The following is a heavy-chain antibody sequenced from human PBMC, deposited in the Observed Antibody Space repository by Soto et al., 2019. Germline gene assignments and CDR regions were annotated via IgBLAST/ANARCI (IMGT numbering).Heavy chain of an antibody. CDR2: SRNKGNNYNT. Sequence: GWSLRLSCAFSVFTSIDHDIHWVRQAPGKGLEWVGHSRNKGNNYNTDYAASVKGRFAISRDDSRNSLYLQMNSLKTEDTAVYYCARAGFAHGSDVWGQGTTVTVSS. CDR1: VFTSIDHD. J-gene: IGHJ6*02. CDR3: ARAGFAHGSDV. V-gene: IGHV3-72*01. D-gene: IGHD3-3*01.